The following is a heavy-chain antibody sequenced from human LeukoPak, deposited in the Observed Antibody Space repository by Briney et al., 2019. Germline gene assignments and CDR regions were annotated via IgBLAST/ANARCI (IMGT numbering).Heavy chain of an antibody. Sequence: SETLSLTCTVSGGSISSYYWSWIRQPPGEGLEWIGYIYYSGSTNYNPSLKSRVTISVDTSKNQFSLKPSSVTAADTAVYYCALSKYGDYVDYWGQGTLVTVSS. CDR1: GGSISSYY. J-gene: IGHJ4*02. CDR2: IYYSGST. CDR3: ALSKYGDYVDY. V-gene: IGHV4-59*08. D-gene: IGHD4-17*01.